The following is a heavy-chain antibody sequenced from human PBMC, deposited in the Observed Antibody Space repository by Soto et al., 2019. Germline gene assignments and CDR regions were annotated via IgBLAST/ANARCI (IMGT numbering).Heavy chain of an antibody. CDR2: ISYDGSNK. D-gene: IGHD3-3*01. V-gene: IGHV3-30*03. J-gene: IGHJ4*02. CDR1: GFTFSSYG. Sequence: GGSLRLSCAASGFTFSSYGMHWVRQAPGKGLEWVAVISYDGSNKYYADSVKGRFTISRDNSKNTLYLQMNSLRAEDTAVYYCARELYDFWSGYTAYYFDYWGQGTLVTVSS. CDR3: ARELYDFWSGYTAYYFDY.